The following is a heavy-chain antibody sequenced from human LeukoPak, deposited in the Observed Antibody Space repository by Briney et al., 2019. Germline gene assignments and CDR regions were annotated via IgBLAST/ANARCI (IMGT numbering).Heavy chain of an antibody. D-gene: IGHD3-22*01. CDR1: GFTFSSYG. CDR2: IRYDGSNK. Sequence: GGSLRLSCAASGFTFSSYGMHWVRQAPGKGLEGVAFIRYDGSNKYYADSVKGRFTISRDNAKNTLYLQMNSLRAEDTAVYYCARGDYYDSSGYLYYYYYMDVWGKGTTVTVSS. V-gene: IGHV3-30*02. J-gene: IGHJ6*03. CDR3: ARGDYYDSSGYLYYYYYMDV.